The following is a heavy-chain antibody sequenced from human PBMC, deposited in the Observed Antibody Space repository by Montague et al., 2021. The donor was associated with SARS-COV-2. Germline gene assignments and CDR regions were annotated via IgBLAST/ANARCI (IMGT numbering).Heavy chain of an antibody. D-gene: IGHD3-16*02. Sequence: SLRLSFAASGFTFSSYSMNWVRQAPGKGLEWVSSISSSSSYIYYADSVEGRFTISRDNAKNSLYLQMNSLRAEDTAVYYCARDGYVWGSYRYSQYNWFDPWGQGTLVTVSS. CDR1: GFTFSSYS. V-gene: IGHV3-21*01. CDR2: ISSSSSYI. J-gene: IGHJ5*02. CDR3: ARDGYVWGSYRYSQYNWFDP.